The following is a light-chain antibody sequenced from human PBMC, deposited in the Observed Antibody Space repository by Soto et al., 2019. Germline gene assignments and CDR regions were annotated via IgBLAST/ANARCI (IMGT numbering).Light chain of an antibody. Sequence: QPVLTQSPSASASLGASVKLTCTLSSGHSNYAIAWHQQQSEKGPRYLMKLNSVGSHSKGDGIPDRFSGSSSGAERYLTISSLQSEDEADYYCQTWGSGIVVFGGGTKLTAL. CDR2: LNSVGSH. CDR3: QTWGSGIVV. V-gene: IGLV4-69*01. J-gene: IGLJ2*01. CDR1: SGHSNYA.